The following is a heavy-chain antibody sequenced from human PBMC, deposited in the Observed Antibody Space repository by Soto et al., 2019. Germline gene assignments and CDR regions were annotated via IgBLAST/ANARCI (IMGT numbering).Heavy chain of an antibody. Sequence: QAQLQQWGAGLLKPSETLSLTCAVYGGSFSGYYWSWIRQPPGKGLEWIGEINHSGSTNYNPSLKSRVTISVDTSKNQFSLKLSSVTAADTAVYYCARRDYYGSGSPDYWGQGTLVTVSS. CDR1: GGSFSGYY. V-gene: IGHV4-34*01. CDR3: ARRDYYGSGSPDY. J-gene: IGHJ4*02. CDR2: INHSGST. D-gene: IGHD3-10*01.